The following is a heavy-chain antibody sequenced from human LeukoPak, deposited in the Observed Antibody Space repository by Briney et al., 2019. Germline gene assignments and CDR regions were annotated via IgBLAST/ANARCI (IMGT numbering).Heavy chain of an antibody. V-gene: IGHV4-59*01. J-gene: IGHJ4*02. CDR2: IYYSGST. CDR3: ARQVPAASSSFDY. Sequence: SETLSLTCTVSGGSISNYYWTWIRQPPGKGLEWIGYIYYSGSTYYNPSLKSRVTISVDTSKNQFSLKLSSVTAADTAVYYCARQVPAASSSFDYWGQGTLVTVSS. D-gene: IGHD2-2*01. CDR1: GGSISNYY.